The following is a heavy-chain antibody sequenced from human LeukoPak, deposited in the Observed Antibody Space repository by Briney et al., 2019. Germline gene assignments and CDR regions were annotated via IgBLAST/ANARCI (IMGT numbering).Heavy chain of an antibody. CDR3: ARHVRFVGIDY. Sequence: PSETLSLTCTVSGASISSYYWSWIRQPPGKGLEWIGYIYYSGSTNYNPALKSRVTISEDTSKNQISLKLSSVTAADTAVYYCARHVRFVGIDYWGQGTLVTVSS. CDR2: IYYSGST. CDR1: GASISSYY. J-gene: IGHJ4*02. D-gene: IGHD3-10*02. V-gene: IGHV4-59*08.